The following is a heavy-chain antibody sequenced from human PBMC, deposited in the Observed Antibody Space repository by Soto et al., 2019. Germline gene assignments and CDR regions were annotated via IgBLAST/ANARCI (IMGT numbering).Heavy chain of an antibody. CDR1: GYTFTSYG. J-gene: IGHJ6*02. CDR2: ISAYNGNT. Sequence: ASVKVSCKASGYTFTSYGISWVRQAPRQGLEWMGWISAYNGNTNYAQKLQGRVTMTTDTSTSTAYMELRSLRSDDTAVYYCVKDRDSNSWPSRDVWGPGTTVTVSS. D-gene: IGHD3-22*01. CDR3: VKDRDSNSWPSRDV. V-gene: IGHV1-18*01.